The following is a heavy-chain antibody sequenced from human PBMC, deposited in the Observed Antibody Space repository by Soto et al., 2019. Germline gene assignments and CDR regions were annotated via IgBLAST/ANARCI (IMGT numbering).Heavy chain of an antibody. D-gene: IGHD3-3*01. CDR3: ARLLPIGEKYYDFWSGDYDY. CDR1: GFTFGDYG. Sequence: GGSLRLSCAASGFTFGDYGMSWVRQAPGKGLEWVSGINWNGGSTGYADSVKGRFTISRDNAKNSLYLQMNSLRAEDTALYYCARLLPIGEKYYDFWSGDYDYWGQGTLVTVSS. V-gene: IGHV3-20*04. CDR2: INWNGGST. J-gene: IGHJ4*02.